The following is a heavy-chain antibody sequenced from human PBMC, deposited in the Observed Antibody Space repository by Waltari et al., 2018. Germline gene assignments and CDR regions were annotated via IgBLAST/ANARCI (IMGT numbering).Heavy chain of an antibody. D-gene: IGHD6-19*01. CDR2: IDSGSSV. J-gene: IGHJ4*02. CDR3: ARDINGASSGLGY. V-gene: IGHV3-48*03. Sequence: ELQLVESGGGLVQPGGSLRLSCAASGFTFSSYELNWVRQAPAKGLEWVSYIDSGSSVYDADSVKGRFTISRDNAKNSVYLQMNSLRVEDTAVYYCARDINGASSGLGYWGQGTLVTVSS. CDR1: GFTFSSYE.